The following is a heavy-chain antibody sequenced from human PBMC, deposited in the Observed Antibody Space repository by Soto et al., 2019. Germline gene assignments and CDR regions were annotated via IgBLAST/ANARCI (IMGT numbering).Heavy chain of an antibody. J-gene: IGHJ6*03. D-gene: IGHD3-10*01. CDR3: ARWLVVELWFGTYYYMDV. Sequence: ASVKVSCKASGYTFTSYAMHWVRQAPGQRLEWMGWINAGNGNTSYAQKFQGRVTMTRNTSISTAYMELSSLRSEDTAVYYCARWLVVELWFGTYYYMDVWGKGTTVTVSS. CDR1: GYTFTSYA. CDR2: INAGNGNT. V-gene: IGHV1-3*01.